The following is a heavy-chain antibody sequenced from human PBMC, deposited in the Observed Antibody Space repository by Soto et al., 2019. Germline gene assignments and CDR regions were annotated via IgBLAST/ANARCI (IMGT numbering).Heavy chain of an antibody. CDR1: GFSLTTSGVG. V-gene: IGHV2-5*02. CDR3: AHMTTVTTFDY. Sequence: QITLKASGPTLMKPTQTLTLTCTFSGFSLTTSGVGVGWILQPPGKALEWLGLIYWDDDERYSPSLQSRLTITKDTYKNQVVLTMTNMNPVDTATDYCAHMTTVTTFDYWGQGTLVTVSS. CDR2: IYWDDDE. D-gene: IGHD4-17*01. J-gene: IGHJ4*02.